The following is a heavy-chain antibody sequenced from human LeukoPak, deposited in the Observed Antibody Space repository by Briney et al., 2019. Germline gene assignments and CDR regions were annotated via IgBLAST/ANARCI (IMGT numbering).Heavy chain of an antibody. V-gene: IGHV3-21*04. CDR3: ARARRDGYNSRIYYFDY. CDR1: GFNFSNYN. Sequence: GGSLRLSCAASGFNFSNYNMNWVRQAPGKGLEWVSSISSGSDYIYNADSVKGRFSVSRDNAKNSLYLRMNSLRAEDTALYYCARARRDGYNSRIYYFDYWGQGTLVTVSS. J-gene: IGHJ4*02. D-gene: IGHD5-12*01. CDR2: ISSGSDYI.